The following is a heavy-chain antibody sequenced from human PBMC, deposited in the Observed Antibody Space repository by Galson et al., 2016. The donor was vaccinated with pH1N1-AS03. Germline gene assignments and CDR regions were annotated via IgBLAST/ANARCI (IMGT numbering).Heavy chain of an antibody. D-gene: IGHD6-6*01. V-gene: IGHV4-61*02. CDR3: ATGDFSTSAHFEY. Sequence: TLSLTCSVSGGSITSGHYYWTWIRQPAGKGLEWIGRIHRSGDTRYNPSLKSRVTISLDTSKNQFSLKLTSVTAADTAVYDCATGDFSTSAHFEYWGQGTLVTVSS. CDR1: GGSITSGHYY. J-gene: IGHJ4*02. CDR2: IHRSGDT.